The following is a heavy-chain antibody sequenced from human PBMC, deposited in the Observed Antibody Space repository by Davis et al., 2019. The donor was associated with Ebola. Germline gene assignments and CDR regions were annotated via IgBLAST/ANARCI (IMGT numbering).Heavy chain of an antibody. CDR1: GYTFTSYA. CDR3: ARDMLSVYYDSSGYGDY. CDR2: INAGNGNT. J-gene: IGHJ4*02. Sequence: ASVKVSCKASGYTFTSYAMHWVRQAPGQRLEWMGWINAGNGNTKYSQKFQGRVTITRDTSASTAYMELSSLRSEDTAVYYCARDMLSVYYDSSGYGDYWGQGTLVTVSS. V-gene: IGHV1-3*01. D-gene: IGHD3-22*01.